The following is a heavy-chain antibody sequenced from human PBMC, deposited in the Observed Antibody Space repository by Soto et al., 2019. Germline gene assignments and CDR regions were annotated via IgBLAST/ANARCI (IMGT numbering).Heavy chain of an antibody. V-gene: IGHV4-30-4*01. J-gene: IGHJ4*02. CDR3: ARGGDSGNDTDS. D-gene: IGHD5-12*01. CDR2: IYHSGST. CDR1: GGSISSGDYY. Sequence: PSETPSLTCTVSGGSISSGDYYWSWIRQPPGKGLEWIGYIYHSGSTYYNPSLESRVTISVDTSKNRFSLKVTSVTAADTAVYYCARGGDSGNDTDSWGQGTLVTVSS.